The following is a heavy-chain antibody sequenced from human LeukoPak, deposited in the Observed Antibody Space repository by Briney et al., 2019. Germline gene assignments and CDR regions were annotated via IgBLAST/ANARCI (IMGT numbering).Heavy chain of an antibody. V-gene: IGHV3-7*01. CDR2: LKQDGSEK. D-gene: IGHD6-13*01. Sequence: PGGSLTLSCVASGFTLSSYWMSWLRQAPGRALEWVANLKQDGSEKYYLDSVKGRFTICRDNAKNSLDPELNGLRADDTVVYYCARQQLNAFDIWGQGTMVTVSS. CDR1: GFTLSSYW. CDR3: ARQQLNAFDI. J-gene: IGHJ3*02.